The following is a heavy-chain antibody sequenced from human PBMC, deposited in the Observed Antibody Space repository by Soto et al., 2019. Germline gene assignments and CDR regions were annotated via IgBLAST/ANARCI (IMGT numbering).Heavy chain of an antibody. CDR1: GDSVSSNGAR. CDR3: ARVHCSAGTCLDGLDF. V-gene: IGHV6-1*01. CDR2: IYYRSKWFH. Sequence: QVQLQQSGPGLVKPSQTLSLTCVISGDSVSSNGARWNWIRQSPSRGLQWLGRIYYRSKWFHDYAASVESRMAINPDTSRNQFSLQLNYVTPEDTAVYYCARVHCSAGTCLDGLDFWGQGTTVTVSS. D-gene: IGHD2-15*01. J-gene: IGHJ6*02.